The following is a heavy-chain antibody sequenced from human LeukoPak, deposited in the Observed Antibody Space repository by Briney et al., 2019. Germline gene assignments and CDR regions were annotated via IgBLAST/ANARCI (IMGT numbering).Heavy chain of an antibody. J-gene: IGHJ4*02. V-gene: IGHV4-38-2*02. CDR2: IYHSGST. D-gene: IGHD4-17*01. Sequence: SETLSLTCTVSGYSISSSYFWGWIRQPPGKGLEWIGSIYHSGSTYYNPSLKSRVTMSVDTSKNQFSLKLSSVTAADTAGYYCARGASPGVTTYYWGQGTLVTVSS. CDR1: GYSISSSYF. CDR3: ARGASPGVTTYY.